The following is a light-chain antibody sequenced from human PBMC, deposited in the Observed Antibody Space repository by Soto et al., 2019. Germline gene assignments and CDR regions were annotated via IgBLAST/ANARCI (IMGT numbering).Light chain of an antibody. CDR2: EVS. CDR1: SSDIGAFNY. Sequence: QSALTQPPSASGSPGQSVTISCTGTSSDIGAFNYVSWYQHHPGKAPKLIIYEVSKRPSGVPDRFSGSKSGNTASLTVSGLQAEDEADYYCSSHATRTLYVFGTGTKLTVL. CDR3: SSHATRTLYV. J-gene: IGLJ1*01. V-gene: IGLV2-8*01.